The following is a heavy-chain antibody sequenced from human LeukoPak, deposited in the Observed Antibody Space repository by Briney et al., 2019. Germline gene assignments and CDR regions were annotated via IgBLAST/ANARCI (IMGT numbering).Heavy chain of an antibody. CDR1: GASINSYY. J-gene: IGHJ6*03. Sequence: SGTLSLTCTVSGASINSYYWHWVRQSPGKGLEWIGEINHSGSTNYNPSLKSRVTISVDTSKNQSSLKLSSVTAADTAVYYCARYPFCSGYYSHYYYMDVWGKGTTVTVSS. D-gene: IGHD3-3*01. V-gene: IGHV4-34*01. CDR3: ARYPFCSGYYSHYYYMDV. CDR2: INHSGST.